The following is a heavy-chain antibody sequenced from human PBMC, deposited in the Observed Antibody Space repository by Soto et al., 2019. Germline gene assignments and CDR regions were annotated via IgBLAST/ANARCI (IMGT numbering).Heavy chain of an antibody. J-gene: IGHJ3*02. CDR2: ISSSSSYI. D-gene: IGHD6-13*01. CDR3: ARGGFGSQAKEPPAGTAYAFDI. Sequence: EVQLVESGGGLVKPGGSLRLSCAASGFTFSSYSMNWVRQAPGKGLEWVSSISSSSSYIYYADSVKGRFTISRDNAKNSPYLQMNSLRAEDTAVYYCARGGFGSQAKEPPAGTAYAFDIWGQGTMVTVSS. CDR1: GFTFSSYS. V-gene: IGHV3-21*01.